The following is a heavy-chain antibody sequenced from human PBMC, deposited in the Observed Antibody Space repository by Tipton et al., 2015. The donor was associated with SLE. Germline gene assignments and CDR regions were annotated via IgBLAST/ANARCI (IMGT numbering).Heavy chain of an antibody. CDR1: GFTFSSYS. CDR2: ISTTRNYI. V-gene: IGHV3-21*01. CDR3: ARGCRISITCRDAFDL. Sequence: SLRLSCAASGFTFSSYSLHWVRQAPGQGLEWVSSISTTRNYIYQADSAKGRFTISRDNAKNLVYLQMNSLRAEDTAVYYCARGCRISITCRDAFDLWGLGTMVTVSS. J-gene: IGHJ3*01. D-gene: IGHD3-10*01.